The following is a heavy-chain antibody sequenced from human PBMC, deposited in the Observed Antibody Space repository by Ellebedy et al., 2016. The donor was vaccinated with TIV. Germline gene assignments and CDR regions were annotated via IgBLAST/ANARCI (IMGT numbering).Heavy chain of an antibody. Sequence: SETLSLXXAVSGGSISSSNWWSWVRQPPGKGLEWIGEINHSGSTNYNPSLKSRITISVDTSKNQFSLKLSSVTAADTAVYYCARRIVGAVGGYFDYWGQGTLVTVSS. CDR2: INHSGST. V-gene: IGHV4-4*02. CDR1: GGSISSSNW. CDR3: ARRIVGAVGGYFDY. D-gene: IGHD1-26*01. J-gene: IGHJ4*02.